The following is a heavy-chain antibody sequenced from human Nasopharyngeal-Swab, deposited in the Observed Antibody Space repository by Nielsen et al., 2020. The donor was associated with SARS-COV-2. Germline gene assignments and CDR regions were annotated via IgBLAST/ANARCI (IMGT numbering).Heavy chain of an antibody. J-gene: IGHJ6*02. V-gene: IGHV3-72*01. Sequence: GESLKISCAASGFTFSDHYMDWVRQAPGKGLEWVGRTRNKANSYTTEYAASVKGRFTISRDNAKNSLYLQMNSLRAEDTAVYYCARDLWLSYYYGSGSYYHYGMDVWGQGTTVTVSS. CDR1: GFTFSDHY. D-gene: IGHD3-10*01. CDR3: ARDLWLSYYYGSGSYYHYGMDV. CDR2: TRNKANSYTT.